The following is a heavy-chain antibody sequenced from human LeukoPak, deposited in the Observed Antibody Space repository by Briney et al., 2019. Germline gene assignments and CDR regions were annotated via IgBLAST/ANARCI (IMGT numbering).Heavy chain of an antibody. J-gene: IGHJ4*02. Sequence: GGSLRLSCAASGFTFSSYGMHWVRQAPGKGLEWVAFIRYDGNNKYYADSVKGRFTISRDSSKNALYLEMNSLRAEDTAVYYCARARGTFYDVLTGYWGQGTLVTVSS. V-gene: IGHV3-30*02. CDR3: ARARGTFYDVLTGY. CDR2: IRYDGNNK. CDR1: GFTFSSYG. D-gene: IGHD3-9*01.